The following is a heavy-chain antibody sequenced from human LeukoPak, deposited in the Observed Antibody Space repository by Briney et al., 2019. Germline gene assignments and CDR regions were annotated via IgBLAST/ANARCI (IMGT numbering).Heavy chain of an antibody. D-gene: IGHD5-18*01. CDR3: ARVRDTAMVHEYFQH. CDR1: GGTFSTYA. V-gene: IGHV1-69*13. J-gene: IGHJ1*01. Sequence: ASVTASCKASGGTFSTYAITWVRQAPGQGLEWMGGIIPIFGTANSAQKFQGRVTITADESTSTAYMELSSLRSEDTAVYYCARVRDTAMVHEYFQHWGQGTLVTVSS. CDR2: IIPIFGTA.